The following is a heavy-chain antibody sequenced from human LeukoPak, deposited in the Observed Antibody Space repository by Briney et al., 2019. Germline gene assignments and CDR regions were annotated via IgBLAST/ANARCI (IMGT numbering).Heavy chain of an antibody. CDR2: IYYSGST. CDR1: GGSISSGDYY. Sequence: SETLSLTCPVSGGSISSGDYYWSWIRQPPGKGLEYIGYIYYSGSTYYNPSLKSRITISVDTSKNQFSLKLSSVTAADTAVYYCARGSWSSSIDYWGQGTLVTVSS. V-gene: IGHV4-30-4*01. D-gene: IGHD6-6*01. CDR3: ARGSWSSSIDY. J-gene: IGHJ4*02.